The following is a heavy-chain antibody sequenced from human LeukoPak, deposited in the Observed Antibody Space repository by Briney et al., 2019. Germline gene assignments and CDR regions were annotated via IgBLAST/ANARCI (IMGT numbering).Heavy chain of an antibody. CDR3: ARDLRPTYYYDSSALGNFDY. J-gene: IGHJ4*02. V-gene: IGHV3-21*01. CDR1: GFTFSSSS. CDR2: ISSSSSYI. Sequence: GGSLRLSCAASGFTFSSSSMNWVRQAPGKGLEWVSSISSSSSYIYYADSVKGRFTISRDNAKNSLYLQMNSLRAEDTAVYYCARDLRPTYYYDSSALGNFDYWGQGTLVTVSS. D-gene: IGHD3-22*01.